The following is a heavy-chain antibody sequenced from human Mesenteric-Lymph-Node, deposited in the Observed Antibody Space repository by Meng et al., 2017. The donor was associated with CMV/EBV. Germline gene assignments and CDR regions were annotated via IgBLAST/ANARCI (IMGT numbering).Heavy chain of an antibody. CDR1: GYSISSGYY. D-gene: IGHD4-11*01. J-gene: IGHJ6*02. Sequence: SETLSLTCTVSGYSISSGYYWGWIRQPPGKGLVWIGSIYHSGSTYYNPSLKSRVTISVDTSKNQFSLKLSSVTAADTAVYYCARAPDSITRGYYYYGMDVWGQGTTVTVSS. CDR3: ARAPDSITRGYYYYGMDV. CDR2: IYHSGST. V-gene: IGHV4-38-2*02.